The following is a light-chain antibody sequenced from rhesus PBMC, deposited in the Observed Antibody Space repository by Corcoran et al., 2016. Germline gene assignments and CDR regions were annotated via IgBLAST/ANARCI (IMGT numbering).Light chain of an antibody. V-gene: IGKV1-43*02. Sequence: DIQMTQSPSSLSASVGDRVTITCRASQGISTYLNWYQQNPGKAPKRLIYAASSLESGVPSRFSGSGSGKDFTLTISSLQPEDFATYYCLKYNSDPLTFGGGTKVEIK. CDR1: QGISTY. J-gene: IGKJ4*01. CDR3: LKYNSDPLT. CDR2: AAS.